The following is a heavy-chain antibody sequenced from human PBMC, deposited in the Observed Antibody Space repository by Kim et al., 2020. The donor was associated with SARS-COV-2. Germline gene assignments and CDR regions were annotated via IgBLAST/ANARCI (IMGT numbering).Heavy chain of an antibody. CDR2: IYSGGSST. CDR3: AKPRLRGGSSWYAD. D-gene: IGHD6-13*01. Sequence: GGSLRLSCAASGFTFSSYAMSWVRQAPGKGLEWVSVIYSGGSSTYYADSVKGRFTISRDNSKNTLYLQMNSLRAEDTAVYYCAKPRLRGGSSWYADWGQGTLVTVSS. J-gene: IGHJ4*02. V-gene: IGHV3-23*03. CDR1: GFTFSSYA.